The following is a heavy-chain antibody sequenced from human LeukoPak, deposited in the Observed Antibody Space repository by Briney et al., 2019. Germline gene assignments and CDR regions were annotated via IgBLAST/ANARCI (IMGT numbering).Heavy chain of an antibody. D-gene: IGHD6-13*01. J-gene: IGHJ4*02. CDR3: ARLVAAADYYFDY. CDR1: GGSFSSYY. Sequence: SETLSLTCAVYGGSFSSYYWSWIRQPPGKGLEWIGYIYYSGSTNYNPSLKSRVTISVDTSKNQFSLKLSSVTAADTAVYYCARLVAAADYYFDYWGQGTLVTVSS. CDR2: IYYSGST. V-gene: IGHV4-59*08.